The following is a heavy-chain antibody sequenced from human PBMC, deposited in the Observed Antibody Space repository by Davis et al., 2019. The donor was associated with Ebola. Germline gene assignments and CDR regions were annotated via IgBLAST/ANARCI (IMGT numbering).Heavy chain of an antibody. CDR2: ISSSSSYI. V-gene: IGHV3-21*01. J-gene: IGHJ4*02. Sequence: GESLKISCAASGFTFSSYSMNWVRQAPGKGLEWVSSISSSSSYIYYADSVKGRFTISRDNATNSLYLQMNSLRAEDTAVYYCARRDGFPPYFDYWGQGTLVTVSS. CDR1: GFTFSSYS. D-gene: IGHD5-24*01. CDR3: ARRDGFPPYFDY.